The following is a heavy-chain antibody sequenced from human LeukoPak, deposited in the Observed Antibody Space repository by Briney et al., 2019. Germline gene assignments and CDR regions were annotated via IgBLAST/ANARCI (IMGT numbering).Heavy chain of an antibody. J-gene: IGHJ4*02. CDR1: GGSISSSSYY. D-gene: IGHD3-10*01. CDR2: IYYSGST. V-gene: IGHV4-39*01. CDR3: ARLGVGQGITMVRGVIFYFDY. Sequence: SETLSLTCTVSGGSISSSSYYWGWIRQPPGKGLEWIGSIYYSGSTYYNPSLKSRVTISVDTSKNQFSLKLSSVTAADTAVYYCARLGVGQGITMVRGVIFYFDYWGQGTLVTVSS.